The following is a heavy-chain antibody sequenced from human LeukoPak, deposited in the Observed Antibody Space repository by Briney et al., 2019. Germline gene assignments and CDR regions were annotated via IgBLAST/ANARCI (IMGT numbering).Heavy chain of an antibody. J-gene: IGHJ3*02. V-gene: IGHV4-61*02. CDR1: GGSISSGSYY. Sequence: PSETLSLTCTVAGGSISSGSYYWSWIRQPAGKGLEWIGRIYTSGSTNYNPSLKSRVTISVDTSKNQFSLKLSSVTAADTAVYYCARAFEYSSSSWAFDIWGQGTMVTVSS. D-gene: IGHD6-6*01. CDR2: IYTSGST. CDR3: ARAFEYSSSSWAFDI.